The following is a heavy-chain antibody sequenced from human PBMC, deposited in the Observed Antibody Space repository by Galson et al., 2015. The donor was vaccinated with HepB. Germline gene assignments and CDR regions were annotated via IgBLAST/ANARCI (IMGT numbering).Heavy chain of an antibody. V-gene: IGHV1-24*01. CDR2: FDPEDGET. J-gene: IGHJ4*02. CDR1: GYTLTDLF. Sequence: SVKVSCKVSGYTLTDLFMHWVRQTPGKGLEWMGGFDPEDGETIYAQKFQGRVTMTEDTSTDTAYMDLSRLRSDDTAVYYCARAAVDDTSGSPDYWGQGTLVIVSS. D-gene: IGHD6-19*01. CDR3: ARAAVDDTSGSPDY.